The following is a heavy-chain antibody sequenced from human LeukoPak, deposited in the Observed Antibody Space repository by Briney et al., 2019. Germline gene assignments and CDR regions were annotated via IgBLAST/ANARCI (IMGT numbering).Heavy chain of an antibody. J-gene: IGHJ5*02. D-gene: IGHD6-13*01. CDR3: ARERLAATGTGWFGP. Sequence: GGSLRLSCAASGFTFSSYAIHWVRQAPGKGLEWVAVISDDGSSKYYADSVKGRFTISRDNSKNTLYLQMNSLRAEDTAVYFCARERLAATGTGWFGPWGQGTLVTVSS. CDR1: GFTFSSYA. V-gene: IGHV3-30*04. CDR2: ISDDGSSK.